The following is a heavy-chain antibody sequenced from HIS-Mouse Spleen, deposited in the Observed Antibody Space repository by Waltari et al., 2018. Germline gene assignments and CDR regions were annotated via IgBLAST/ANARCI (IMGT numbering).Heavy chain of an antibody. Sequence: QLQLQESGPGLVKPSETLSLTCTVSGGSLSSSSYYWGWIRQPPGKGLEWIGSIYYSGRPYYTPSLKSRVTISVDTSKNQFSLKLSSVTAADTAVYYCAREIPYSSSWYDWYFDLWGRGTLVTVSS. V-gene: IGHV4-39*07. D-gene: IGHD6-13*01. CDR1: GGSLSSSSYY. CDR2: IYYSGRP. CDR3: AREIPYSSSWYDWYFDL. J-gene: IGHJ2*01.